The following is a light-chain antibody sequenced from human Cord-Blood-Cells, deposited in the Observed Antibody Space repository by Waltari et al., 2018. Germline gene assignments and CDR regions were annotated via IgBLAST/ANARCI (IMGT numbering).Light chain of an antibody. V-gene: IGKV3-11*01. CDR2: DAS. CDR3: PQRSNWPLT. J-gene: IGKJ4*01. CDR1: QSVSSY. Sequence: EIVLTQSPATLSLSPGERATLSCRASQSVSSYLAWYQQKPGKAPRLLIYDASSRATDIPARLSGSGSGTDFTLTISILEPEDFAVYYGPQRSNWPLTFGGGTKVESK.